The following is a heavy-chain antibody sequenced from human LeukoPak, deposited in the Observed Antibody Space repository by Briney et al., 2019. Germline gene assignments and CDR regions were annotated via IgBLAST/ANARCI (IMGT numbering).Heavy chain of an antibody. V-gene: IGHV4-59*08. CDR3: ARHLCSGGICYSNDAFDI. D-gene: IGHD2-15*01. CDR1: GASISGYY. J-gene: IGHJ3*02. Sequence: SETLSLTCTVSGASISGYYWSWIRQPPGKGLEWIGYIYNSGHTNYNPSLESRVTMSVDTSKNQFSLRLSSVTAADTAVYYCARHLCSGGICYSNDAFDIWGQGTMVTVSS. CDR2: IYNSGHT.